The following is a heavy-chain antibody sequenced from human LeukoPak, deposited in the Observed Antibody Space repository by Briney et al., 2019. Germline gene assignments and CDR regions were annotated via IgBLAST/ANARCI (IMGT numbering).Heavy chain of an antibody. V-gene: IGHV3-9*03. CDR1: RFTFDDYA. CDR3: AKDGGTEWDLHLYYFDY. D-gene: IGHD1-26*01. J-gene: IGHJ4*02. CDR2: ISWNSNNI. Sequence: GGSRRLSWAASRFTFDDYAMHWVRQAPGKGLEWVSGISWNSNNIAYADSVKGRFTISRDNAKNSLYLQMNSLRAEDMALYYCAKDGGTEWDLHLYYFDYWGQGTLVTVSS.